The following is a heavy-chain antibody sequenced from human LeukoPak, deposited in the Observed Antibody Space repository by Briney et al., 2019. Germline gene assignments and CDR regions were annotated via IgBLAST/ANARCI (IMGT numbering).Heavy chain of an antibody. J-gene: IGHJ6*03. V-gene: IGHV1-18*01. CDR2: ISAYNGNT. CDR3: ARDLVRGVFYYYYYMDV. CDR1: GYTFTSHR. D-gene: IGHD3-10*02. Sequence: GASVKVSCKATGYTFTSHRISGVRQAPGQGLEWMGLISAYNGNTNYAQKLQGRVTMTTHTSTSTAYMELRSLRSDDTAVYYCARDLVRGVFYYYYYMDVWGKGTTVTVSS.